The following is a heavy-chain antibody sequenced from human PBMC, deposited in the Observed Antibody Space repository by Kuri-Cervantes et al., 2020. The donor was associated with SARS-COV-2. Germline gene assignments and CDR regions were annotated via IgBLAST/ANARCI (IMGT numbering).Heavy chain of an antibody. D-gene: IGHD6-6*01. V-gene: IGHV4-39*01. CDR3: ARHRGLVYYYGMDV. J-gene: IGHJ6*01. Sequence: SETLSLTCTVSGGSISSSSYYWGWIRQPPGKGLEWIGSIYYSGSTYYNPSLKSRVTISVDTSKNQFSLKLSSVTAADTAVYYCARHRGLVYYYGMDVWGQGTTVTCYS. CDR1: GGSISSSSYY. CDR2: IYYSGST.